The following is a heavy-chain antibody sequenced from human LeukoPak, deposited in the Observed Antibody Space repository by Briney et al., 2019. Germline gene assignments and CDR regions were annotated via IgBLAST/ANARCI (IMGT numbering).Heavy chain of an antibody. D-gene: IGHD6-19*01. CDR2: TYYRSKWYN. CDR1: GDSVSSNSAA. V-gene: IGHV6-1*01. CDR3: AGQWLVRPDNYYYYYMDV. J-gene: IGHJ6*03. Sequence: SQTLSLTCAISGDSVSSNSAAWNWIRQSPSRGLEWLGRTYYRSKWYNDYAVSVKSRITINPDTSKNQFSLQLNSVTPVDTAVYYCAGQWLVRPDNYYYYYMDVWGKGTTVTISS.